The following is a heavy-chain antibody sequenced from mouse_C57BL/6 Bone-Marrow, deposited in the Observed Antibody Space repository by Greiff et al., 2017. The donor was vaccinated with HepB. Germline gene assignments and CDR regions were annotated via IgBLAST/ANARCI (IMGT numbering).Heavy chain of an antibody. CDR2: IDPSDSYT. D-gene: IGHD1-2*01. CDR3: AIYDGIRRGYFDV. V-gene: IGHV1-69*01. J-gene: IGHJ1*03. CDR1: GYTFTSYW. Sequence: QVQLQQSGAELVMPGASVKLSCKASGYTFTSYWMHWVKQRPGQGLEWIGEIDPSDSYTNYNQKFKGKSTLTVDKSSSTAYMQLSSLTSEDSAVYYCAIYDGIRRGYFDVWGTGTTVTVSS.